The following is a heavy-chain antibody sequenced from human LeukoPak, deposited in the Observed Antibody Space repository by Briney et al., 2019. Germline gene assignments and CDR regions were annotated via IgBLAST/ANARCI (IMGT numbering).Heavy chain of an antibody. CDR1: GFTFDDYA. CDR3: ARGGGSFDY. D-gene: IGHD2-15*01. CDR2: IKWNSGII. J-gene: IGHJ4*02. V-gene: IGHV3-9*01. Sequence: GGSLRLSCAASGFTFDDYAMYWVRQAPGKGLEWVSGIKWNSGIIGYADSVKGRFTISRDNSKNTLYLQMNSLRAEDTAVYYCARGGGSFDYWGQGTLVTVSS.